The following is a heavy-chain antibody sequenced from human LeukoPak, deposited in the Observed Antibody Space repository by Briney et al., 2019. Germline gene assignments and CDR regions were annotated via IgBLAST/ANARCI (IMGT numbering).Heavy chain of an antibody. Sequence: PGGSLRPSCAASGFTFNSFAMHWVRQAPGKGLQFVSAISANGGSTYYANSVKGRFTISRDNSKNTLYLQMGSLRPEDTAVYYCARDRRTSYSDTSGLDYWGQGTLVTVSS. V-gene: IGHV3-64*01. J-gene: IGHJ4*02. CDR1: GFTFNSFA. CDR3: ARDRRTSYSDTSGLDY. CDR2: ISANGGST. D-gene: IGHD3-22*01.